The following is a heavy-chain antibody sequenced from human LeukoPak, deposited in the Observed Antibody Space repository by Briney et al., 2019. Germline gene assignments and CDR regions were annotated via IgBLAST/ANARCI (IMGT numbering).Heavy chain of an antibody. J-gene: IGHJ5*02. Sequence: GGSLRLSCAASGFTFTYYGMHWVRQAPGKGLEWVAFIRYEGNEKYYADSVKGRFTISRDNSKNTLYLEMNSLRAEDTAVYYCAKDLMRDRWFGESWGQGTLVIVSS. CDR2: IRYEGNEK. V-gene: IGHV3-30*02. CDR1: GFTFTYYG. CDR3: AKDLMRDRWFGES. D-gene: IGHD3-10*01.